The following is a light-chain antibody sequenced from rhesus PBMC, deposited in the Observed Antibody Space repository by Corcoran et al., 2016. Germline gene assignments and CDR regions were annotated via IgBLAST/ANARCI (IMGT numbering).Light chain of an antibody. J-gene: IGKJ2*01. CDR3: LQYNTYPHS. V-gene: IGKV1-28*02. CDR2: AAS. CDR1: QGISSY. Sequence: DIQMNQSPSSLSASVGDTVTITCRASQGISSYLNWFQQKPGKAPKGLTYAASSLESGVPSRFSGSGSGTDFTLTISSLQPEDFAVYYCLQYNTYPHSFGQGTKVEIK.